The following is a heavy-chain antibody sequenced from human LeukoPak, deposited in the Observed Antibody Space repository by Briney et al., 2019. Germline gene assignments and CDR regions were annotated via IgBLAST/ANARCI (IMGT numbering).Heavy chain of an antibody. Sequence: SETLSLTCSVSGGSISSSSYYWGWIRQPPGKGLEWIGSIYYSGSTYYNPSLKSRVTISVDTSKNQFSLKLSSVTAADTAVYYCASHLWFGEYYFDYWGQGTLVTVSS. J-gene: IGHJ4*02. CDR3: ASHLWFGEYYFDY. CDR1: GGSISSSSYY. D-gene: IGHD3-10*01. CDR2: IYYSGST. V-gene: IGHV4-39*01.